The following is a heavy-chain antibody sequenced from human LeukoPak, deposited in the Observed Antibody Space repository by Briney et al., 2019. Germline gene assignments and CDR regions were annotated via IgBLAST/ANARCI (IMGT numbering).Heavy chain of an antibody. Sequence: PGGSLRLSCAASGGTFSIYEMNWVRQAPGKGLEWVSFISSSGSAIYYADSVKGRFTISRDNAKNSLYLQMNSLRDADTAVYYCARVWHCSSTSCSGDYWGQGTLVTVSS. CDR2: ISSSGSAI. D-gene: IGHD2-2*01. J-gene: IGHJ4*02. CDR1: GGTFSIYE. V-gene: IGHV3-48*03. CDR3: ARVWHCSSTSCSGDY.